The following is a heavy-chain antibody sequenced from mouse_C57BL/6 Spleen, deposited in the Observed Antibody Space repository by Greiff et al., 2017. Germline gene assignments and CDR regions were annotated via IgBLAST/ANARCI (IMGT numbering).Heavy chain of an antibody. CDR1: GFNIKDDY. D-gene: IGHD2-1*01. V-gene: IGHV14-4*01. Sequence: VQLQQSGAELVRPGASVKLSCTASGFNIKDDYMHWVKQRPEQGLEWIGWIDPENGDTEYAPKFQGKATITADTSSNTAYLQLSSLTSEATAVYYCTTRCNYLDYFDYWGQGTTLTFSS. J-gene: IGHJ2*01. CDR2: IDPENGDT. CDR3: TTRCNYLDYFDY.